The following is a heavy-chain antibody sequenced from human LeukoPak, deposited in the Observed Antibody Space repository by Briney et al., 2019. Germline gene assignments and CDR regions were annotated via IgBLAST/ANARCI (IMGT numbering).Heavy chain of an antibody. J-gene: IGHJ4*02. CDR1: GFTFSTYA. V-gene: IGHV3-64*01. Sequence: PGGSLRLSCEASGFTFSTYAMHWVRQAPGKGLEYVSAITTDGSSTYYASSVKGRFTISRDNSQNTLYLQMGSLRAEDMAVYYCARGKGVYCGGDCSALDYWGQGTLVPVSS. D-gene: IGHD2-21*02. CDR3: ARGKGVYCGGDCSALDY. CDR2: ITTDGSST.